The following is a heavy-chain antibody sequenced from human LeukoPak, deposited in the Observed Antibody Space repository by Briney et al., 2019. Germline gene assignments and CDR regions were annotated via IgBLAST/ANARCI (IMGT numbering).Heavy chain of an antibody. D-gene: IGHD2/OR15-2a*01. CDR3: AREANTAFDY. J-gene: IGHJ4*02. CDR1: GFTFGNYW. Sequence: GGSLRLSCVASGFTFGNYWMHWVRQAPGKGPVWVSRINYDGTSTTYADSVKGRFTVSRDNGKKTVSLQINSLRPDDTAVYYCAREANTAFDYWGQGTLVTVSS. V-gene: IGHV3-74*01. CDR2: INYDGTST.